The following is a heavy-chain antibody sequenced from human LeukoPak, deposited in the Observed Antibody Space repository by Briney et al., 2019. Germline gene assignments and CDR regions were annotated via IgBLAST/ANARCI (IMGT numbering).Heavy chain of an antibody. J-gene: IGHJ6*03. CDR1: GDSISRDDNY. V-gene: IGHV4-61*02. Sequence: SETLSLTCTVSGDSISRDDNYWTWIRQPAGKGLEWIGRIYSSGSTDYNPSLKSRVTISLDTSKNQFSLNLTSVTAADTAVYYCARDRPPMVQLWPSARYYYMDVWGKGTTVIVSS. D-gene: IGHD1-1*01. CDR2: IYSSGST. CDR3: ARDRPPMVQLWPSARYYYMDV.